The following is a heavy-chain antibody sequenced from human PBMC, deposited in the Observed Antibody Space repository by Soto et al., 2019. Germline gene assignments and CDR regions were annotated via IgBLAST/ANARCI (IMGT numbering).Heavy chain of an antibody. CDR3: ARDEETTVTNYYYYYMDV. V-gene: IGHV3-21*01. D-gene: IGHD4-4*01. CDR2: ISSSSSYI. J-gene: IGHJ6*03. Sequence: EVQLVESGGGLVKPGGSLRLSCAASGFTFSSYSMNWVRQAPGKGLEWVSSISSSSSYIYYADSVKGRFTISRDNAKNSLYLQMNSLRAEDTAVYYCARDEETTVTNYYYYYMDVWGKGTTVTVSS. CDR1: GFTFSSYS.